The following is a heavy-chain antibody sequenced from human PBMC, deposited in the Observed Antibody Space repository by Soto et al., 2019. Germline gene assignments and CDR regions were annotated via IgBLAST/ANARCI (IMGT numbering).Heavy chain of an antibody. V-gene: IGHV1-18*01. D-gene: IGHD2-8*01. CDR3: SRALNGAVGGGY. CDR2: IYPYNGNT. Sequence: QVQLVQSGAEVRKPGASVKVSCKSSGYTFINHGIFWVRQAPGQGLEWMAWIYPYNGNTNYAQKFLGRVTLTTDTTTSTDYMDLRSMTSDATDIYYCSRALNGAVGGGYWGQGTLYTVS. J-gene: IGHJ4*02. CDR1: GYTFINHG.